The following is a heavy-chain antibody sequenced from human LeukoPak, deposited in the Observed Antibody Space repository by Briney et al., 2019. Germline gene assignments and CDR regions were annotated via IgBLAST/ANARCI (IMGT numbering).Heavy chain of an antibody. J-gene: IGHJ4*02. V-gene: IGHV3-11*01. CDR3: SRAFAWYRAIDY. CDR2: ISSTGSNA. Sequence: GGSLRLSCAASGFTFSEYHMSWVRQAPGKGLEWISYISSTGSNAYYADSLKGRFTISRDNAKNLVYLEMNSLRVEDTAVYFCSRAFAWYRAIDYWGQGTLVTVSS. CDR1: GFTFSEYH. D-gene: IGHD3-9*01.